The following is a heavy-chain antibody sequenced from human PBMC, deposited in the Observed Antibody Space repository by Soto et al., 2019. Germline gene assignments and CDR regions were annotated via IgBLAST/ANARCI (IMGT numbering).Heavy chain of an antibody. CDR3: AKERGYSGYYYYYGMDV. J-gene: IGHJ6*02. CDR1: GYTFTSYY. CDR2: INPSGGST. D-gene: IGHD5-12*01. Sequence: ASVKVSCKASGYTFTSYYMHWVRQAPGQGLEWMGIINPSGGSTSYAQKFQGRVTMTRDTSTSTVYMELSSLRSEDTAVYYGAKERGYSGYYYYYGMDVWGQGTTVTVSS. V-gene: IGHV1-46*01.